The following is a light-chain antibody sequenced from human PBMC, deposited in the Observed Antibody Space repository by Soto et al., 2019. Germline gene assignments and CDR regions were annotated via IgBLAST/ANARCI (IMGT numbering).Light chain of an antibody. J-gene: IGKJ1*01. V-gene: IGKV4-1*01. CDR2: WAT. CDR3: HQNAGPPWT. Sequence: ENVLTQSPDSLAVSLGERATINCKTTYSVLYSPNNMNYLAWYQQKRGQPPKLLIYWATFRESGVPDRFSGSGSETDFTLTISSLQAEDLAVYYCHQNAGPPWTLGQGTKVEIK. CDR1: YSVLYSPNNMNY.